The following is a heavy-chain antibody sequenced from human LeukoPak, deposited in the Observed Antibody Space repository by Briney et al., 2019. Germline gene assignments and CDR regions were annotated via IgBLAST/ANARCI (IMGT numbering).Heavy chain of an antibody. CDR2: IWYDGSNK. CDR3: ARGVGIVGATSYYFDY. D-gene: IGHD1-26*01. Sequence: GGSLRLSCAASGFTFSSYGMHWVRQAPGKGLEWVAVIWYDGSNKYYADSVKGRFTISRDNSKNTLYLQMNSLRAEDTAVYYCARGVGIVGATSYYFDYWGQGTLVTVSS. J-gene: IGHJ4*02. V-gene: IGHV3-33*01. CDR1: GFTFSSYG.